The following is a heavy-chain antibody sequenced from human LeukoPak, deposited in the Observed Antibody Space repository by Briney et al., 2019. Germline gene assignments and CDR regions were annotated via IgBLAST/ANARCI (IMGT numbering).Heavy chain of an antibody. CDR1: GFSFSTYN. CDR2: ITSSSSYI. V-gene: IGHV3-21*01. D-gene: IGHD1-26*01. Sequence: GGSLRLSCAASGFSFSTYNMNWVRQAPGKGLEWVSSITSSSSYIYYADSVKGRFTISRDNAKTSLYLQMNSLRDEDTAVYYCARDPYSGNYGDYYYYYMDVWGKGTTVTISS. CDR3: ARDPYSGNYGDYYYYYMDV. J-gene: IGHJ6*03.